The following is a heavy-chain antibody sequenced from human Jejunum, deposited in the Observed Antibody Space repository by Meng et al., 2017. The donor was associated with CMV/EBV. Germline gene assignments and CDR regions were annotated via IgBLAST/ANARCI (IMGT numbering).Heavy chain of an antibody. CDR3: ARGRGNQPLFDF. CDR1: GGSFSTYT. D-gene: IGHD2/OR15-2a*01. Sequence: VQLVQAGAEVRKPGSSGKVACKTSGGSFSTYTFSWVRQAPGQGLEWMGGLIPVLNKAKSAPRFQDRVTFTADETTTTAYMELSSLTFEDTAVYFCARGRGNQPLFDFWGQGTLVTVSS. CDR2: LIPVLNKA. V-gene: IGHV1-69*10. J-gene: IGHJ4*02.